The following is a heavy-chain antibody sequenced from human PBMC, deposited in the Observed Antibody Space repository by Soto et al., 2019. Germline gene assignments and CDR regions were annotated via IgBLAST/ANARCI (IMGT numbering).Heavy chain of an antibody. Sequence: QVQLVQSGAEVKKPGSSVKVSCKASGGTFSSYTISWVRQAPGQGLEWMGRIIPILGIANYAQKFQGRVTXTAXKSTSTAYMELSSLRSEDTAVYYCARAGFYDIPDYWGQGTLVTVSS. CDR2: IIPILGIA. V-gene: IGHV1-69*02. CDR3: ARAGFYDIPDY. D-gene: IGHD3-22*01. J-gene: IGHJ4*02. CDR1: GGTFSSYT.